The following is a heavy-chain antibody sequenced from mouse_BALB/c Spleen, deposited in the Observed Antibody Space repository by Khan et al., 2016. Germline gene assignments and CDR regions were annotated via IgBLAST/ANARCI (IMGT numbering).Heavy chain of an antibody. CDR2: INPYNDDT. CDR3: ARFDYAGNWYFDV. CDR1: GYTFTSYV. Sequence: VQLQQSGPELVKPGASVKMSCKASGYTFTSYVIHWVKQKPGQGLEWIGYINPYNDDTKYNEKFKGKATLTSDKSSSTAYLELSSLTSEDSAIYYCARFDYAGNWYFDVWGAGTTVTVSS. J-gene: IGHJ1*01. V-gene: IGHV1S136*01. D-gene: IGHD2-4*01.